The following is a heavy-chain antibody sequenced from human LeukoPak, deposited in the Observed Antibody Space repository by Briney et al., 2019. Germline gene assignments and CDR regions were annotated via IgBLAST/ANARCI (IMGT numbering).Heavy chain of an antibody. CDR1: GFTVSSYW. V-gene: IGHV3-74*01. CDR2: INEDGTTI. Sequence: GGSLRLSCAASGFTVSSYWMHWVRQAPGKGLVWFSRINEDGTTINYADSVKGRFTISRDNAKNTLYLQMDSLRAEDTAVYYCVRDFGGSRDYWGQGTLVIVSS. CDR3: VRDFGGSRDY. D-gene: IGHD3-10*01. J-gene: IGHJ4*02.